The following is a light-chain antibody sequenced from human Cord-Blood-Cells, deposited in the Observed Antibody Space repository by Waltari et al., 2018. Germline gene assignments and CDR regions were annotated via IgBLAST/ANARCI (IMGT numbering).Light chain of an antibody. CDR1: SSDVGSYNL. Sequence: QSALTQPASVSGSPGQSITISCTGTSSDVGSYNLVSWYQQHPGKAPKLTIYEGSKRPSVVAKRCSGSKAGNTASLTISGLQAEDEADYYCCSYAGSSNWVFGGGTKLTV. CDR3: CSYAGSSNWV. CDR2: EGS. J-gene: IGLJ3*02. V-gene: IGLV2-23*01.